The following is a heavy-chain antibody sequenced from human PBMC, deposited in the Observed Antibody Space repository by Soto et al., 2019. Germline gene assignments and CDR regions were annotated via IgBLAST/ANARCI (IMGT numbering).Heavy chain of an antibody. CDR1: GVSIGSSGDY. CDR3: ARVPSTVTYDY. CDR2: INPGGRT. D-gene: IGHD4-17*01. V-gene: IGHV4-39*07. Sequence: SETLSLTCTVFGVSIGSSGDYWGWNHQAPGQGLEWIATINPGGRTNYNPSLKSRVAISVDTSKNQFSLKLSSVTAADTAVYYCARVPSTVTYDYWGQGTLVTVSS. J-gene: IGHJ4*02.